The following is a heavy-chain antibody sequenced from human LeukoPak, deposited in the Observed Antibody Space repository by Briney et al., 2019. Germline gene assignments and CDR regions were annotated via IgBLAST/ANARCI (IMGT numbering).Heavy chain of an antibody. V-gene: IGHV5-51*01. J-gene: IGHJ4*02. CDR3: ARGGIMVRGGIYYFDY. CDR1: GYTFTSYW. Sequence: GESLKISCKGSGYTFTSYWIGWGRPGPGKGVGLGGINNTGDTDTIHSPFFQGPVTFSTAKSNITAYLQWSSLKASDTAMYCCARGGIMVRGGIYYFDYRGRGRLVTVSS. D-gene: IGHD3-10*01. CDR2: NNTGDTDT.